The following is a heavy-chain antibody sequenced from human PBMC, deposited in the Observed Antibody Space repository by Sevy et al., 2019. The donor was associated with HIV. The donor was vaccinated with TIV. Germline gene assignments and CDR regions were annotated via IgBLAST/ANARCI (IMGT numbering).Heavy chain of an antibody. D-gene: IGHD2-21*02. CDR3: AKHIAYCGGDCYPPLYYFDY. J-gene: IGHJ4*02. V-gene: IGHV3-23*01. CDR1: GFTFSNYA. CDR2: ISGSGYST. Sequence: GGSLRLSCAASGFTFSNYAMSWVRQAPGKGLEWVSAISGSGYSTYYAYSVKGRFTISRDKSKNTLYLQINSLRAGDTAVYYCAKHIAYCGGDCYPPLYYFDYWGQGTLVTVSS.